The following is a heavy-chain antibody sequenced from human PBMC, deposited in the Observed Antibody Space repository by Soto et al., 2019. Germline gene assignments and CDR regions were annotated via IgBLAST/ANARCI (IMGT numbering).Heavy chain of an antibody. CDR2: ISWNSGSI. Sequence: QTGGSLRLSCAASGFTFDDYAMHWVRQAPGKGLEWVSGISWNSGSIGYADSVKGRFTISRDNAKNSLYLKMNSLRAEDTALYYCAKGMYSSGWLDAFDIWGQGTMVTVSS. J-gene: IGHJ3*02. CDR3: AKGMYSSGWLDAFDI. V-gene: IGHV3-9*01. CDR1: GFTFDDYA. D-gene: IGHD6-19*01.